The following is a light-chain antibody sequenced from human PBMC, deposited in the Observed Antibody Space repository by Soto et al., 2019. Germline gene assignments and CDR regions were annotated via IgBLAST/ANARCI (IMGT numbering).Light chain of an antibody. CDR3: QKYNSAPLS. J-gene: IGKJ4*01. CDR1: QGIINY. CDR2: AAS. Sequence: DIQMTQSPSSLSASVGXRVTITCRASQGIINYLAWYQQKPGKAPKLLIYAASTLQSGVTSRFSGSGSGTDFTLTISGLQPEDVATYYCQKYNSAPLSFGGGTKVDIK. V-gene: IGKV1-27*01.